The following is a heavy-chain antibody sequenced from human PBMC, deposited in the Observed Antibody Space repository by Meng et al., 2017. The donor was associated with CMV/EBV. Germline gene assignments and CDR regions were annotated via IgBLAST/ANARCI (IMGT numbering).Heavy chain of an antibody. J-gene: IGHJ4*02. CDR3: ASAGGLYVWGSYRYDY. V-gene: IGHV1-69*12. CDR2: IIPIFGTE. D-gene: IGHD3-16*02. Sequence: VRLVLQGHEVKKRGALVKASCKPSGGTFSSYGIRWGRQAPGQRLASMGGIIPIFGTENYAQKFHGRVTITADASSSTAYMELSSLRSEYTAVYYWASAGGLYVWGSYRYDYWGQGTLVTVSS. CDR1: GGTFSSYG.